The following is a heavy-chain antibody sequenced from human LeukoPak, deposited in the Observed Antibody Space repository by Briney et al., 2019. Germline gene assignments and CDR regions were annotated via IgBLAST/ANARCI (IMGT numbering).Heavy chain of an antibody. Sequence: SETLSLTCTVSGGSISSYYWSWIRQPPGKGLEWIGYIYYSGSTNYNPSLKSRVTISVGTSKNQFSLKLSSVTAADTAVYYCARGLARTYYDFWSGYSNWFDPWGQGTLVTVSS. D-gene: IGHD3-3*01. J-gene: IGHJ5*02. CDR2: IYYSGST. CDR1: GGSISSYY. CDR3: ARGLARTYYDFWSGYSNWFDP. V-gene: IGHV4-59*08.